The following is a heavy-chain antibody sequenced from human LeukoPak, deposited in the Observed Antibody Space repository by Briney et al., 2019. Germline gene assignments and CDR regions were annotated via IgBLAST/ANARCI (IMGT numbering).Heavy chain of an antibody. CDR2: FYYSGST. Sequence: SETLSLTCTVSGGSISSYYWSWIRQPPGKGLEWIGYFYYSGSTNYNPSLKSRVTISVDTSKNQFSLKLSSVTAADTAVYYCARDYAPAPNYYDSSGFDYWGQGTLVTVST. J-gene: IGHJ4*02. CDR1: GGSISSYY. V-gene: IGHV4-59*01. CDR3: ARDYAPAPNYYDSSGFDY. D-gene: IGHD3-22*01.